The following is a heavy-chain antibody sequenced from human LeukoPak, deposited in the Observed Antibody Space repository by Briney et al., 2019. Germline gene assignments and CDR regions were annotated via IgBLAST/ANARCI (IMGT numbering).Heavy chain of an antibody. CDR2: VSGSSSYI. J-gene: IGHJ4*02. V-gene: IGHV3-21*01. CDR1: GFTFSSYT. Sequence: PGGSLRLSCAASGFTFSSYTMNWVRQAPGKGLEWVSCVSGSSSYIYYADSVKGRFTISRDNAKNSLYLQMDSLRAEDTAVYYCARDIFNGDYDYWGQGTLVTVSS. CDR3: ARDIFNGDYDY. D-gene: IGHD4-17*01.